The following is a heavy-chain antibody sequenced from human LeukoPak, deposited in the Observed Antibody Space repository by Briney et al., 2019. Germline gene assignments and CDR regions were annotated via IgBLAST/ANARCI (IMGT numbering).Heavy chain of an antibody. J-gene: IGHJ4*02. CDR1: GFTFTSSA. Sequence: TSVKVSCKASGFTFTSSAVQWVRQARGQRLGWIGGSVGGSGKTNYAQKFQERVTITRDRSTSTAYMELSSLRSEDTAVYYCAADVYYYRAFDYWGQGTLVTVSS. V-gene: IGHV1-58*01. CDR2: SVGGSGKT. CDR3: AADVYYYRAFDY. D-gene: IGHD3-22*01.